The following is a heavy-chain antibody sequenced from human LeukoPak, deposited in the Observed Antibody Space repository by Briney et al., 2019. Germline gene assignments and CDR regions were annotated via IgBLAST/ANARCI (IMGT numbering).Heavy chain of an antibody. J-gene: IGHJ4*02. Sequence: PGASLRLSCAASGFTFSSFWMSWVRQAPGKGLEWVAKIIQDGSEKYYVDSVKGRFTISRDNAKNSLYLQMNSLRAEDTAVYYCARDSPGIMIFGVVTPNGGQGTLVTVS. V-gene: IGHV3-7*05. D-gene: IGHD3-3*01. CDR3: ARDSPGIMIFGVVTPN. CDR1: GFTFSSFW. CDR2: IIQDGSEK.